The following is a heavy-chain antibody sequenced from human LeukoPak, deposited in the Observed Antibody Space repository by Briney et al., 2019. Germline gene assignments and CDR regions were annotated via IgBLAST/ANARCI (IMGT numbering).Heavy chain of an antibody. CDR2: ISAYNGNT. D-gene: IGHD2-2*01. J-gene: IGHJ6*03. CDR1: GYTFTSYG. Sequence: ASVKVSCKASGYTFTSYGISRVRQAPGQGLEWMGWISAYNGNTNYAQKLQGRVTMTTDTSTSTAYMELRSLRSDDTAVYYCARAPGYCSSTSCSKYYYYYYMDVWGKGTTVTVSS. CDR3: ARAPGYCSSTSCSKYYYYYYMDV. V-gene: IGHV1-18*01.